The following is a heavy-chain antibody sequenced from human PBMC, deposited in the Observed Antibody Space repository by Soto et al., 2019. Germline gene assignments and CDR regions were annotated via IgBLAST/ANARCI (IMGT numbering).Heavy chain of an antibody. V-gene: IGHV3-21*01. Sequence: EGSLRLSCAASGFTFSSYSMDWVRQAPGKGLEWVSSISSSSSYIYYADSVKGRFTISRDNAKNSLYLQMNSLRAEDTAVYYCARVGEAAAGKMVDWRQGTTLTVFS. CDR3: ARVGEAAAGKMVD. J-gene: IGHJ6*02. CDR2: ISSSSSYI. D-gene: IGHD6-13*01. CDR1: GFTFSSYS.